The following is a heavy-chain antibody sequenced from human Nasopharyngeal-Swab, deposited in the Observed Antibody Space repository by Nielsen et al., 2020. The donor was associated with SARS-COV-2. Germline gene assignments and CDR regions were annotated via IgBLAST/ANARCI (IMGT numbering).Heavy chain of an antibody. J-gene: IGHJ6*02. Sequence: SETLSLTCTVSGGSISSSSYYWGWIRQPPGKGLEWIGSIYYSGSTYYNPSLKSRVTISVDTSKNQFSLKLSSVTAADTAVYYCARHLRILYDFWSGYYLPGGMDVWGQGTTGTVSS. CDR3: ARHLRILYDFWSGYYLPGGMDV. V-gene: IGHV4-39*01. D-gene: IGHD3-3*01. CDR2: IYYSGST. CDR1: GGSISSSSYY.